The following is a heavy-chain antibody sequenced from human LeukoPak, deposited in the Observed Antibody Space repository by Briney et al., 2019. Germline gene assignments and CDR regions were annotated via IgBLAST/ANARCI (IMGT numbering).Heavy chain of an antibody. V-gene: IGHV3-23*01. CDR2: ISGSGGSS. J-gene: IGHJ4*02. D-gene: IGHD1-26*01. CDR3: AREKSGSNAAFDY. CDR1: GFTFSSYA. Sequence: GGSLRLSCAASGFTFSSYAMSWVRQAPGKGLEWVSSISGSGGSSYFADSVKGRFTISRDNSKNTLYLQMNSLRAEDTAVYYCAREKSGSNAAFDYWGQGTLVTVSS.